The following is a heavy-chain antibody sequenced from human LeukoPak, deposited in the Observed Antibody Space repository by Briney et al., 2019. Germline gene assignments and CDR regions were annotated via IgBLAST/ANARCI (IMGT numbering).Heavy chain of an antibody. CDR3: AKDHMAVRVGYIFDY. V-gene: IGHV3-30*18. Sequence: TGGSLRLSCAISGFTFSTHGMHWIRQAPGKGLEWVAIISSDGNNKYYVDSVKGRFTISRDNSKNMLYLEMNSLRADDTAVYYCAKDHMAVRVGYIFDYWGQGTLVTVSS. J-gene: IGHJ4*02. D-gene: IGHD5-18*01. CDR1: GFTFSTHG. CDR2: ISSDGNNK.